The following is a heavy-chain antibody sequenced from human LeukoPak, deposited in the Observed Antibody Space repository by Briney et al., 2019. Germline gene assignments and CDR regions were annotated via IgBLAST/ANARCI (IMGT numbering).Heavy chain of an antibody. D-gene: IGHD5-18*01. J-gene: IGHJ4*02. CDR2: ISLKTGAT. Sequence: ASVKVSCKASGYTFTGYYMHWVRQAPGQGLEWMGWISLKTGATKFAPKFQGRVNLTRDTSVSTAYMDLGSVKSDDTALFYCVRGYTYGYLDYWGQGTLVTVSS. CDR3: VRGYTYGYLDY. CDR1: GYTFTGYY. V-gene: IGHV1-2*07.